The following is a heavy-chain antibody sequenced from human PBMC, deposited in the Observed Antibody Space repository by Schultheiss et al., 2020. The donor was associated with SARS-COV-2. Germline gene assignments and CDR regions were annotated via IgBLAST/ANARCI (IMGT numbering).Heavy chain of an antibody. CDR1: GGSFSGYY. CDR2: IYYSGST. D-gene: IGHD6-19*01. Sequence: SETLSLTCAVYGGSFSGYYWSWIRQPPGKGLEWIGYIYYSGSTNYNPSLKSRVTISVDTSKNQFSLKLSSVTAADTAVYYCARVGQWLVQGWFDPWGQGTLVTVSS. CDR3: ARVGQWLVQGWFDP. V-gene: IGHV4-34*01. J-gene: IGHJ5*02.